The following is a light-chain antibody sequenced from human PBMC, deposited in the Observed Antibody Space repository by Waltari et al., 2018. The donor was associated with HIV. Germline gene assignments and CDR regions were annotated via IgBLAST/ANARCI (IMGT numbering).Light chain of an antibody. CDR1: QNITSY. J-gene: IGKJ1*01. CDR3: QQSYSTPRT. CDR2: ATS. Sequence: MTQSPSSLSASVGDRVTITCRASQNITSYLNWYQQKPGKAPKLLIYATSTLQSGVPSRFSASGSGTDFTLTISSLQPEDFATYYCQQSYSTPRTFGQGTKVEIK. V-gene: IGKV1-39*01.